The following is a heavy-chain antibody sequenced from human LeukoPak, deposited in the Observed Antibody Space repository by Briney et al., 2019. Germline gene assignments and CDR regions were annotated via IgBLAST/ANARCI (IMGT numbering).Heavy chain of an antibody. Sequence: GGSLRLSCSASGFTFSTYWMSWVRQAPGKGLGWVANIKQDGSEKYYVDSVKGRFTISRDNAKNSLYLQMNSLRAEDTAVYYCARPYCSSTSCPNWFDPWGQGTLVTVSP. D-gene: IGHD2-2*01. CDR3: ARPYCSSTSCPNWFDP. CDR1: GFTFSTYW. V-gene: IGHV3-7*03. J-gene: IGHJ5*02. CDR2: IKQDGSEK.